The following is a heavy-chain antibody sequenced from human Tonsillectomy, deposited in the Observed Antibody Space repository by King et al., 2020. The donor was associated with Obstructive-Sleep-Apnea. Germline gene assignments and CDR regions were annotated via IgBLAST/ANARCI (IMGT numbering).Heavy chain of an antibody. J-gene: IGHJ4*02. Sequence: VQLVESGGGLVKPGGSLRLSCAASGFPFSNFYMSWIRQAPGKGLEWVSFISSSASYTNYADSVKGRFTISRDNAKNSLYLQMNSLRAEDTAVYYCARGEGGATAIDYWGQGTLVSVSS. V-gene: IGHV3-11*06. D-gene: IGHD1-26*01. CDR1: GFPFSNFY. CDR2: ISSSASYT. CDR3: ARGEGGATAIDY.